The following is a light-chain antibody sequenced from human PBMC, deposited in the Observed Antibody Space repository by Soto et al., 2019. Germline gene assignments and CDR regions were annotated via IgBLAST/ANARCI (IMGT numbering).Light chain of an antibody. V-gene: IGLV2-14*03. CDR1: SSGVGGYNY. J-gene: IGLJ1*01. Sequence: QSALTQPASVSGSPGQSITISCTGTSSGVGGYNYVSWYQQHPGKAPKLMIYDVSNRPSGVSNRFSGSKSGNTASLTISGLQAEDEADYYCSSYTSSSLHVFGTGTKVTVL. CDR2: DVS. CDR3: SSYTSSSLHV.